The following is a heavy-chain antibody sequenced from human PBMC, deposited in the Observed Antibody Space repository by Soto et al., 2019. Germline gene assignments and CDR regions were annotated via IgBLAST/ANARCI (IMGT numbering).Heavy chain of an antibody. CDR1: GDSVSSNSAA. D-gene: IGHD1-26*01. V-gene: IGHV6-1*01. CDR3: ASAPVGRFGPFDY. Sequence: SLTLSLTCAISGDSVSSNSAAWNWIRQSPARGLEWLGRTYYRSKWYNDDAVSVKSRITINPDTSKNQFSLQLNSVTPEDTVVYYCASAPVGRFGPFDYWGQGTLVTVSS. J-gene: IGHJ4*02. CDR2: TYYRSKWYN.